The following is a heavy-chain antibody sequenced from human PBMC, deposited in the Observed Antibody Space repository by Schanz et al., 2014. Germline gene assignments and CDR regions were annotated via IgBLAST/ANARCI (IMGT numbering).Heavy chain of an antibody. CDR3: ARDRGYCSGGSCLTFDY. V-gene: IGHV3-21*01. J-gene: IGHJ4*02. CDR2: ISSSGSYI. Sequence: DVQLLESGGGLVKPGGSLRLSCAASEFTFSSYKMNWVRQAPGKGLEWVSSISSSGSYIHYADSVKGRFTISRDNAKNTLYLQMNTLRAEDTAVYYCARDRGYCSGGSCLTFDYWGQGTLVTVSS. CDR1: EFTFSSYK. D-gene: IGHD2-15*01.